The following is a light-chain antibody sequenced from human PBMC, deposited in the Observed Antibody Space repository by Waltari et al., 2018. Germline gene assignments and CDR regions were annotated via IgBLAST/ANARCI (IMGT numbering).Light chain of an antibody. CDR3: QTWGTGIQV. CDR2: LKDEGSN. CDR1: SGPRNYA. J-gene: IGLJ3*02. V-gene: IGLV4-69*01. Sequence: QLVLTQSTSASASLGASVKLTCTLSSGPRNYAIAWQQQQPEKGPRYLMKLKDEGSNNEGEGIPYRFAGSSSGAGRYLTISSLQSEDEADYYCQTWGTGIQVFGGGTKLTVL.